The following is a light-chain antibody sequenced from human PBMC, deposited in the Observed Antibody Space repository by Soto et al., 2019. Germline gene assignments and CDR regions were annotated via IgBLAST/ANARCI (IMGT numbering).Light chain of an antibody. Sequence: DIVMTQSPDSLAVSLGERATINCKSSQTVLDSSNNRDYLTWCQQKPGQPPKLLIYWASTREFGVPDRFSGSGSGTDFTLTISSLQAGDVGVYYCQQDYTSPRTFGHGTKVEIK. J-gene: IGKJ1*01. CDR2: WAS. V-gene: IGKV4-1*01. CDR1: QTVLDSSNNRDY. CDR3: QQDYTSPRT.